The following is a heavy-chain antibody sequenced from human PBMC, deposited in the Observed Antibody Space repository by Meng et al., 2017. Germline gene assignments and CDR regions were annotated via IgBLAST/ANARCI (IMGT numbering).Heavy chain of an antibody. V-gene: IGHV4-59*01. CDR3: AKRIAVAGGGDAFDI. CDR1: GGSISSYY. CDR2: IYYSGST. D-gene: IGHD6-19*01. Sequence: SETLSLTCTVSGGSISSYYWSWIRQPPGKGLEWIGYIYYSGSTNYNPSLKSRVTISVGTSKNQFSLKLSSVTAADTAVYYCAKRIAVAGGGDAFDIWGQGTMVTVSS. J-gene: IGHJ3*02.